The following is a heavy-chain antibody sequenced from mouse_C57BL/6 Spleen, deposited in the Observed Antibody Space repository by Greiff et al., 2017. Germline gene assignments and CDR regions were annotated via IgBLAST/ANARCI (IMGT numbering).Heavy chain of an antibody. CDR2: INPNNGGT. V-gene: IGHV1-26*01. D-gene: IGHD2-3*01. CDR3: AGPYDGYYPDV. Sequence: VQLQQSGPELVKPGASVKISCKASGYTFTDYYMNWVKQSHGKSLEWIGDINPNNGGTSYNQKFKGKATLTVDKSSSTAYMELRSLTSEDSAVYYCAGPYDGYYPDVWGTGTTVTVSS. J-gene: IGHJ1*03. CDR1: GYTFTDYY.